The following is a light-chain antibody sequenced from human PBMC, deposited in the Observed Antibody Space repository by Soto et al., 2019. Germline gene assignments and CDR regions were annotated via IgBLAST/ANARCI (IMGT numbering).Light chain of an antibody. Sequence: DIQMTQSPSSLSASVGDRVTITCRASQNIIFYLNWYQQEPGKAPKLLIYAASNFQSGVPSRFSVSGSGTDFTLTISSLQTDDFATYYYQQSYTTPVYTFGKGNKLEIK. V-gene: IGKV1-39*01. J-gene: IGKJ2*01. CDR3: QQSYTTPVYT. CDR2: AAS. CDR1: QNIIFY.